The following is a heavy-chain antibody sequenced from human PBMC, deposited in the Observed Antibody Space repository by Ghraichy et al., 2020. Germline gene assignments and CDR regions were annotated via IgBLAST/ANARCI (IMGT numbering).Heavy chain of an antibody. D-gene: IGHD6-13*01. CDR3: TRLAPGTADS. J-gene: IGHJ4*02. V-gene: IGHV3-7*01. Sequence: GGSLRLSCTAFGFNFNKYWMGWVRQAPGKGSEWVATTNDDGREKYYVDSVKGRSGIFRDNANNLLYLQMSSLRVEDTAVYYCTRLAPGTADSWGQGTLVTVSS. CDR1: GFNFNKYW. CDR2: TNDDGREK.